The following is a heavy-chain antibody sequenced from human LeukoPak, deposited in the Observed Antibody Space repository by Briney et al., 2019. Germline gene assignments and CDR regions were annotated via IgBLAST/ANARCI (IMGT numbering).Heavy chain of an antibody. CDR3: ARISDWDDGCGYYFDY. CDR2: IDWDDDK. Sequence: SAPALVKPTQTLTLTCTFSGFSLSTRGMCVSWIRQPPGKALKWHAPIDWDDDKYYSTSLKTRLTISKDTSKSQVVLTMSNMDPVDTATYYCARISDWDDGCGYYFDYCGEGSLVTVSS. J-gene: IGHJ4*02. CDR1: GFSLSTRGMC. V-gene: IGHV2-70*01. D-gene: IGHD1-1*01.